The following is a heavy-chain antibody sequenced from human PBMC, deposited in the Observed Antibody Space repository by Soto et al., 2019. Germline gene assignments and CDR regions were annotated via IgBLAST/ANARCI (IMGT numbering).Heavy chain of an antibody. CDR1: GFTFSSYA. Sequence: GGSLRLSCAASGFTFSSYAMHWVRQAPGKGLEWVAVISYDGSNKYYADSVKGRFTISRDNSKNTLYLQMNSLRAEDTAVYYCARDVRSSSSSPRAYYYYGMDVWGQGTTVTVSS. CDR2: ISYDGSNK. D-gene: IGHD6-13*01. V-gene: IGHV3-30-3*01. CDR3: ARDVRSSSSSPRAYYYYGMDV. J-gene: IGHJ6*02.